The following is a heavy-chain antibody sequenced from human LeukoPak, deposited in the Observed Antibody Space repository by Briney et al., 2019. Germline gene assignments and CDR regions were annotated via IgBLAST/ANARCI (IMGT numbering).Heavy chain of an antibody. Sequence: SETLSLTCTVSGDSISSFYWSWIRQPPGKGLEWIGYIYHNGITNYNPFLKSRVTISIDTSKTQFSLKLSSVTAADTAVYYCARDSSSSRGFDYWGQGTLVTVSS. V-gene: IGHV4-59*12. J-gene: IGHJ4*02. CDR2: IYHNGIT. D-gene: IGHD6-6*01. CDR3: ARDSSSSRGFDY. CDR1: GDSISSFY.